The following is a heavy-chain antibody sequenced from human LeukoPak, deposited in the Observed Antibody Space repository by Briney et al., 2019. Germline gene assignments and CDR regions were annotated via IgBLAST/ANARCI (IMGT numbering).Heavy chain of an antibody. Sequence: ASVKVSCKASGYTFTSYDINWVRQATGQGLEWMGWMNPNSGNTGYAQKFQGRVTMTRNTSISTAYMELSSLRSEDTAVYYCARAEQWLAFYFDYWGQGTLVTVSS. J-gene: IGHJ4*02. CDR1: GYTFTSYD. CDR2: MNPNSGNT. V-gene: IGHV1-8*01. D-gene: IGHD6-19*01. CDR3: ARAEQWLAFYFDY.